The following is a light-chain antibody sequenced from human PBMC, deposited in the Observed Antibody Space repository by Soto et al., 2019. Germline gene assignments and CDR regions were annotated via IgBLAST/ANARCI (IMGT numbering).Light chain of an antibody. CDR3: SSYTSSSTYV. Sequence: QLVLTQPASVSGSPGQSITISCTGTSSDVGGYKYVSWYQQHPGKAPKLMIFEVSNRPSGVSNRFSGSKSGNTASLTISGLQAEDEGDYYCSSYTSSSTYVFGTGTKVTVL. CDR1: SSDVGGYKY. J-gene: IGLJ1*01. CDR2: EVS. V-gene: IGLV2-14*01.